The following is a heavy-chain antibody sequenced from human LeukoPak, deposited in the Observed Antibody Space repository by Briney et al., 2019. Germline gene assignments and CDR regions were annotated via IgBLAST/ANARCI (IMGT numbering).Heavy chain of an antibody. D-gene: IGHD3-3*01. CDR1: GGSFSGYY. V-gene: IGHV4-34*01. CDR2: INHSGST. CDR3: ARPFYDFWSGYSYRWFDP. J-gene: IGHJ5*02. Sequence: SETLSLTCAVYGGSFSGYYWSWIRQPPGKGLEWIGEINHSGSTNYNPPLKSRVTISVDTSKNQFSLKLSSVTAADTAVYYCARPFYDFWSGYSYRWFDPWGQGTLVTVSS.